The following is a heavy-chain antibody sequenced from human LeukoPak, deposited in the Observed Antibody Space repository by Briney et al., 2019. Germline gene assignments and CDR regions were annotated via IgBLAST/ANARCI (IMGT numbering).Heavy chain of an antibody. CDR3: AKSHGYSYGFDY. D-gene: IGHD5-18*01. CDR1: GFTFSSYA. CDR2: ISYDGNNK. V-gene: IGHV3-30*04. J-gene: IGHJ4*02. Sequence: GRSLRLSCAASGFTFSSYAMDWVRQAPGKGLEWVAVISYDGNNKYYADSVKGRFTISRDNSKNTLYLQMNSLRAEDTAVYYCAKSHGYSYGFDYWGQGTLVTVSS.